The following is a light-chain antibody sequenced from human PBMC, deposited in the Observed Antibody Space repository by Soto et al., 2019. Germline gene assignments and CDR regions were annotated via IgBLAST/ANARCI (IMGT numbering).Light chain of an antibody. V-gene: IGKV3-15*01. CDR1: QSVRNN. Sequence: ETVMTQSPVPLSVSPGARVPLSCRASQSVRNNLAWYQQKPGQAPRLLMQGVSTRATGIPARFSGSGSGTEFTLTISSLQSEDFAVYYCQQYNDWPWTFGQGTKVDI. CDR2: GVS. CDR3: QQYNDWPWT. J-gene: IGKJ1*01.